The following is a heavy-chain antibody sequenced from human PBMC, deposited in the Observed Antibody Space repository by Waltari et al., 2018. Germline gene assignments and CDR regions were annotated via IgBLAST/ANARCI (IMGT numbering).Heavy chain of an antibody. J-gene: IGHJ2*01. CDR2: SNSDGSST. CDR1: GFTYSMYG. Sequence: EVQLVESGGGLVQPGGSLRLSCAASGFTYSMYGMQWVRQAPGKGLVWVSRSNSDGSSTSYADSVKGRFTISKDNAKNTVYLQMNSLRAEDTAIYYCARGARRTTVTTGWWYFDLWGRGTLVTVSS. V-gene: IGHV3-74*01. CDR3: ARGARRTTVTTGWWYFDL. D-gene: IGHD4-17*01.